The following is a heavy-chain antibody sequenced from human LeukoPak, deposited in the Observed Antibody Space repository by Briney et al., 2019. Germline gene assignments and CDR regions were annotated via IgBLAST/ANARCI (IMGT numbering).Heavy chain of an antibody. CDR3: ARCYTGDCPY. V-gene: IGHV3-7*01. CDR2: IRQDGGEK. D-gene: IGHD2-2*02. J-gene: IGHJ4*02. Sequence: GGSLRLSCAASGFTFSNYRMSWVRQAPGKGLEWVANIRQDGGEKCYVDSVKGRFTISRDNAKNSLYLQMNSLRAEDTAVYYCARCYTGDCPYWGQGTLVTVSS. CDR1: GFTFSNYR.